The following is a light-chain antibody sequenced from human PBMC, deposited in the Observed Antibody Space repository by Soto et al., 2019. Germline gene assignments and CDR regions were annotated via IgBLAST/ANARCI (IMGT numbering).Light chain of an antibody. CDR1: QDIRSD. CDR2: GTS. V-gene: IGKV1-17*01. CDR3: RHQNSYPIT. Sequence: DIQMTQSPSSLSASVGDRVTISCRASQDIRSDLNWYQQKPGKAPKRLIYGTSGLQDGVPSRFSGSGSATEFTLTIRSLQPEDFATYFCRHQNSYPITFGQGTRLDMK. J-gene: IGKJ5*01.